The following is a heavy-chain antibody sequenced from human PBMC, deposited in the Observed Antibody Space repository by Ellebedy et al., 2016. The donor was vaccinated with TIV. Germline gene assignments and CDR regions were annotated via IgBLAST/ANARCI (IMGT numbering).Heavy chain of an antibody. Sequence: PGGSLRLSCAASGFTVSSNYMSWVRQAPGKGLEWVSVIYRGGSTYYADSVKGRFTISRDNSKNTLYLQMTSLRAEDTAVYYCARGGPGLRYFDWLYENYYYYGMDVWGQGTAVTVSS. V-gene: IGHV3-66*01. CDR1: GFTVSSNY. D-gene: IGHD3-9*01. CDR3: ARGGPGLRYFDWLYENYYYYGMDV. J-gene: IGHJ6*02. CDR2: IYRGGST.